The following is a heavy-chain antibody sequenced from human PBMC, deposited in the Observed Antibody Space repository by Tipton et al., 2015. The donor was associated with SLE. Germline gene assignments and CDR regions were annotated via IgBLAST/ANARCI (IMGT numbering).Heavy chain of an antibody. Sequence: SLRLSCAASGFTFSSYGMHWVRQAPGKGLEWVAFIRYDGSNKYYADSVKGRFTISRANSKNTRYLQMNSLRAEDTVVYYCAKDSGSYYYGMDVWGQGTTVTVSS. D-gene: IGHD1-26*01. CDR2: IRYDGSNK. CDR3: AKDSGSYYYGMDV. CDR1: GFTFSSYG. J-gene: IGHJ6*02. V-gene: IGHV3-30*02.